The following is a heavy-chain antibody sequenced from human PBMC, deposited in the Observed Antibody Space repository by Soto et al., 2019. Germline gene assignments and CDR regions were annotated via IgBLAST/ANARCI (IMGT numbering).Heavy chain of an antibody. CDR2: IDPSDSYT. D-gene: IGHD5-18*01. J-gene: IGHJ5*02. Sequence: CKGSGYSFTSYWISWVRQMPGKGLEWMGRIDPSDSYTNYSPSFQGHVTISADKSISTAYLQWSSLKASDTAMYYCARRGYSYGFGDNWFDPWGQGTLVTVSS. CDR1: GYSFTSYW. V-gene: IGHV5-10-1*01. CDR3: ARRGYSYGFGDNWFDP.